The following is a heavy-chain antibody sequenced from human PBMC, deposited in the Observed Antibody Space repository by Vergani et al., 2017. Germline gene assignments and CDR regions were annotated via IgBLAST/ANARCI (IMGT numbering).Heavy chain of an antibody. V-gene: IGHV3-30*03. Sequence: QVQLVESGGGVVQPGRSLRLSCAASGFTFSSYGMHWVRQAPGKGLEWVAVISYDGSNKYYADSVKRRFTISRDNSKNTLYLQMNSLRAEDTAVYYCEGIAARKYYYYGMDVWGQGTTVTVSS. D-gene: IGHD6-6*01. CDR1: GFTFSSYG. CDR2: ISYDGSNK. CDR3: EGIAARKYYYYGMDV. J-gene: IGHJ6*02.